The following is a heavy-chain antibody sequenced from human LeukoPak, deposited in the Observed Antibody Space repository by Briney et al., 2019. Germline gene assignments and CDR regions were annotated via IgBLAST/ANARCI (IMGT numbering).Heavy chain of an antibody. CDR3: AREDPRTKVPEGMDV. V-gene: IGHV4-59*01. Sequence: SETLSPTCTVSGGSISHYYWSWIRQPPGKGLEWIGYIYYSGTTNYNPPLKSRVTRSVDTYKNQFSLKFNSVTAADTAVYYCAREDPRTKVPEGMDVWGQGTTVTVSS. CDR2: IYYSGTT. D-gene: IGHD4/OR15-4a*01. CDR1: GGSISHYY. J-gene: IGHJ6*02.